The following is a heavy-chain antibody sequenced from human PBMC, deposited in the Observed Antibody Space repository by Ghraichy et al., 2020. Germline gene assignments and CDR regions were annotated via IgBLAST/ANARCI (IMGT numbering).Heavy chain of an antibody. D-gene: IGHD3-3*01. Sequence: ESLNISCTVSGGSVSSGSYYWSWIRQPPGKGLEWIGYIYYSGSTNYNPSLKSRVTISVDTSKNQFSLKLSSVTAADTAVYYCARADFWSGPRFDYWGQGTLVTVSS. CDR1: GGSVSSGSYY. CDR2: IYYSGST. V-gene: IGHV4-61*01. CDR3: ARADFWSGPRFDY. J-gene: IGHJ4*02.